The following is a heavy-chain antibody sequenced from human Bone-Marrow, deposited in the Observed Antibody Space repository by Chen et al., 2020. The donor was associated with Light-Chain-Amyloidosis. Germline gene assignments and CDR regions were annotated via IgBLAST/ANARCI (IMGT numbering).Heavy chain of an antibody. CDR2: IYPDDSEA. Sequence: EVQLEQSGPEVKKPGGSLKISCKGSGYTFPNYWIGWVRQMPGEGLEWMGGIYPDDSEAKYRPSLEGQVTISAQKSLTTAFLQWRSLKASDTAMYYCARRRDGYSFDYWGQGTLVTVSS. J-gene: IGHJ4*02. D-gene: IGHD5-12*01. V-gene: IGHV5-51*01. CDR1: GYTFPNYW. CDR3: ARRRDGYSFDY.